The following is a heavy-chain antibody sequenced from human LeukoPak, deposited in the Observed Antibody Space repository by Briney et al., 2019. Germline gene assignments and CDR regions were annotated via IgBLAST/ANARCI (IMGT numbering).Heavy chain of an antibody. CDR1: GFTFSSYA. D-gene: IGHD3-22*01. CDR3: AREYDSSWPS. J-gene: IGHJ5*02. V-gene: IGHV3-23*01. Sequence: PGGSLRLSCAASGFTFSSYAMSWVRQAPGKGLEWVSAISDNSGKIYYADSVKGRFTISRDNSKNTLFMQMNSLRAEDTAVYYCAREYDSSWPSWGQGTLVTVSS. CDR2: ISDNSGKI.